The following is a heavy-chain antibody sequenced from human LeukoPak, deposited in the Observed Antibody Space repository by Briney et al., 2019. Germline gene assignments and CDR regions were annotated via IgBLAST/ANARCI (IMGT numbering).Heavy chain of an antibody. D-gene: IGHD3-10*01. Sequence: KPSETLSLTCTVSGGSISSGSYYWSWIRQPAGKGLEWIGRIYTSGSTNYNPSLKSRVTISVDTSKNQFSLKLSSVTAADTAVYYCARGEYGPAHPGIGFDYWGQGTLVTVSS. CDR2: IYTSGST. V-gene: IGHV4-61*02. CDR3: ARGEYGPAHPGIGFDY. J-gene: IGHJ4*02. CDR1: GGSISSGSYY.